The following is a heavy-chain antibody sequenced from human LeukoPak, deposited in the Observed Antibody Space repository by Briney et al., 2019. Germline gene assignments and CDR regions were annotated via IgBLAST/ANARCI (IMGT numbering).Heavy chain of an antibody. CDR2: ISGGGGST. CDR3: ANRYGTGPYYNCYMDV. D-gene: IGHD4-17*01. V-gene: IGHV3-43*02. CDR1: GFTFYEYA. Sequence: GGSLRLSCAASGFTFYEYAMRWVRQAPGKGLEWVSHISGGGGSTYYTDSVRGRVTLSRDKRKNSLCLQINSARKENTALSYTANRYGTGPYYNCYMDVWGKGTTVTVSS. J-gene: IGHJ6*03.